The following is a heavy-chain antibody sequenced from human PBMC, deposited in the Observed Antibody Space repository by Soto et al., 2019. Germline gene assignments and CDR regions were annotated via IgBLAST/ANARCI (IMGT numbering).Heavy chain of an antibody. V-gene: IGHV1-18*04. Sequence: QVQLVQSGAEVKKPGASVKVSCKASGYTFATYGFSWVRQAPGQGLECVGWISANNGDTHYSRKFQGRVTLTTDTPTNTAYMELRSLTSEDTAVYFCATEAIYYNDGRGYYPLGHWGQGTLVTVSS. J-gene: IGHJ4*02. D-gene: IGHD3-22*01. CDR3: ATEAIYYNDGRGYYPLGH. CDR1: GYTFATYG. CDR2: ISANNGDT.